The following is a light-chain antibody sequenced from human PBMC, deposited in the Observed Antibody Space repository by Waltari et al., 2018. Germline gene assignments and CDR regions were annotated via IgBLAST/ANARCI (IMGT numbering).Light chain of an antibody. CDR3: NSRDSSGNHQV. Sequence: SSELTQDPAVSVALGQPVRITCQGDSLRSYYASWYQQKPGQAPVLVIYGKNNRPPGIPDRFSGSSSGNTASLTITGAQAEDEADYYCNSRDSSGNHQVFGTGTKVTVL. CDR2: GKN. V-gene: IGLV3-19*01. J-gene: IGLJ1*01. CDR1: SLRSYY.